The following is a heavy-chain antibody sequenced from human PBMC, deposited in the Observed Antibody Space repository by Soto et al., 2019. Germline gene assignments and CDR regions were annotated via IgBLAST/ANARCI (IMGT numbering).Heavy chain of an antibody. V-gene: IGHV4-59*08. CDR3: ARGYYDFWSGYLNWFDP. CDR2: IYYSGST. J-gene: IGHJ5*02. D-gene: IGHD3-3*01. Sequence: SETKCLTCSVAGGSSGGYDGSWIRQPPGKGLEWIGYIYYSGSTNYNPSLKSRVTISVDTSKNQFSLKLSSVTAADTAVYYCARGYYDFWSGYLNWFDPWGQGTLVTVSS. CDR1: GGSSGGYD.